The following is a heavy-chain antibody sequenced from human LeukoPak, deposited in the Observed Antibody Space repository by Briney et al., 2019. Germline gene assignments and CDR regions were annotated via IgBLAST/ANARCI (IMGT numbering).Heavy chain of an antibody. D-gene: IGHD6-25*01. CDR3: ARGQLRLSN. CDR2: IYYSGST. CDR1: GGSISSGGYY. J-gene: IGHJ4*02. V-gene: IGHV4-31*03. Sequence: SQTLSLTCPVSGGSISSGGYYWRWIRQHPGKGLEWIGYIYYSGSTYYNPSLKSRVTISVDTSKNQFSLKLSSVTAADTAVYYCARGQLRLSNWGQGSLVIVSS.